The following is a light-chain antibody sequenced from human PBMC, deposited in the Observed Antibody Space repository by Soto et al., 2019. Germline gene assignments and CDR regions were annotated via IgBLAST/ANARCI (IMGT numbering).Light chain of an antibody. CDR3: QQYHTYSRT. CDR2: KAS. Sequence: DRVTITCRPSPSIMSWLAWYQQKPGKDPTLLIYKASSLQSGVPSRFSGGGSGTEFTLTIISRHTDDFSTYFCQQYHTYSRTFGQGTMLEIK. CDR1: PSIMSW. V-gene: IGKV1-5*03. J-gene: IGKJ2*02.